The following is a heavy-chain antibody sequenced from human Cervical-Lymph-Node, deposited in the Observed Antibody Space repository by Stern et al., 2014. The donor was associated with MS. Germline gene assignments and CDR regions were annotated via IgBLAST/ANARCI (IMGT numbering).Heavy chain of an antibody. J-gene: IGHJ6*02. CDR1: GASVSSGSYY. CDR2: VYYTGTP. CDR3: ARHDQFLGGMDV. V-gene: IGHV4-39*01. D-gene: IGHD3-3*01. Sequence: QVQLQESGPGLVKPSETLSLTCTVSGASVSSGSYYWGWIRQSPGKRLEWIGYVYYTGTPYSNPSLSSRVTISIDTSHNHLFLNLTSVTATDTAVYYCARHDQFLGGMDVWGQGTTVTVSS.